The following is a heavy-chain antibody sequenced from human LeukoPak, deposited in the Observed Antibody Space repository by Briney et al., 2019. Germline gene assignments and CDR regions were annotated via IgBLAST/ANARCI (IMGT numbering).Heavy chain of an antibody. J-gene: IGHJ4*02. CDR1: GFTFSNAW. CDR2: IKSKTDGGTT. CDR3: ARILGLTLDY. V-gene: IGHV3-15*01. Sequence: PGGSLRLSCAASGFTFSNAWMTWVRQAPGKGLEWVGHIKSKTDGGTTDYAAPVKGRFTISRDNAKNSLYLQMNSLRDEDTAVYYCARILGLTLDYWGQGALVTVSS. D-gene: IGHD1-14*01.